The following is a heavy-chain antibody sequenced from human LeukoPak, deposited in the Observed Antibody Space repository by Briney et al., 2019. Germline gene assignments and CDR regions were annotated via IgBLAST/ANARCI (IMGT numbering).Heavy chain of an antibody. J-gene: IGHJ4*02. V-gene: IGHV1-2*02. Sequence: ASVKVSCKASGYTFTGYYMHWVRQAPGQGLEWMGWINPNSGGTNYAQKFQGRVTMTRNTSISTAYMELSSLRSEDTAVYYCARVAYGSGSYDDYWGQGTLVTVSS. D-gene: IGHD3-10*01. CDR3: ARVAYGSGSYDDY. CDR1: GYTFTGYY. CDR2: INPNSGGT.